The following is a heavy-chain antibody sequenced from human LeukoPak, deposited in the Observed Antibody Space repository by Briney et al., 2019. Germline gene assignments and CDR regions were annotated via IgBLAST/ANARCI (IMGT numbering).Heavy chain of an antibody. D-gene: IGHD6-19*01. CDR2: LSGSGITT. CDR1: GFTFSNSA. V-gene: IGHV3-23*01. J-gene: IGHJ4*01. CDR3: AKGIYSSGWSYFDY. Sequence: GGSLRLSCAASGFTFSNSAMSWVPQAPGKGLEWVSALSGSGITTYYADSVKGRFTISRDNSKNTLYLQMNSLRAEDTAVYYCAKGIYSSGWSYFDYWGHGTLVTVSS.